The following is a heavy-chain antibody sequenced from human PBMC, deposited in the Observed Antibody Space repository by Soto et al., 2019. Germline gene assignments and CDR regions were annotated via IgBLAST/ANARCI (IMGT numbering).Heavy chain of an antibody. CDR3: TATYDYYGMDV. CDR2: IKSKTDGGTT. Sequence: EVQLVESGGGLVKPGGSLRLSCAASGFTFSNAWMSWVRQAPGKGLEWVGRIKSKTDGGTTDYAAPVKGRFTISRDDSKNTLYLQMNSLKTEDTAVYYCTATYDYYGMDVWGQGTTVTVSS. V-gene: IGHV3-15*01. J-gene: IGHJ6*02. CDR1: GFTFSNAW.